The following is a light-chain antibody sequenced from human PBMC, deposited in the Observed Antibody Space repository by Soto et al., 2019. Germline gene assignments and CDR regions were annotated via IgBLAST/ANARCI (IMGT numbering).Light chain of an antibody. Sequence: QTVVTQEPSLTVSPGGTVTLTCGSSTGAVTSNHHPYWFQQKAGQAPRTLIYDTSNKHSWTPARFSGSLLGDKAALTLSGAQPEDDAKYYCLLSYNAARVFGGGTKLTVL. CDR1: TGAVTSNHH. CDR2: DTS. CDR3: LLSYNAARV. J-gene: IGLJ2*01. V-gene: IGLV7-46*01.